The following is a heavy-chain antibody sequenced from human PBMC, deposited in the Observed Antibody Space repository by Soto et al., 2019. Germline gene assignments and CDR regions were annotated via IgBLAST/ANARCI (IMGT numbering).Heavy chain of an antibody. Sequence: EVQLVESGGGLVQPGGSLRLSCAASGFTFSSYWMHWVRQAPGKGLVWVSRINSDGSNTSYTDSVKGRFTISRDNAKNTLDLQMNSLGAEDTAVYYCARPGDYLWGDACEIWGQGILVTVCS. CDR1: GFTFSSYW. CDR2: INSDGSNT. J-gene: IGHJ3*02. D-gene: IGHD3-16*01. V-gene: IGHV3-74*01. CDR3: ARPGDYLWGDACEI.